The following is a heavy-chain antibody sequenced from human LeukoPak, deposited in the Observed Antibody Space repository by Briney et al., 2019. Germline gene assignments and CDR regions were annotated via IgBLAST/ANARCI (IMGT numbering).Heavy chain of an antibody. Sequence: ASVKVSCKASGYTFTGYYMHWVRQAPGQGLEWMGWINPNSGGTNYAQKFQGRVTMTRDTSISTAYMELSRLRSDGTAVYYCARGDMIVVVSDFDYWGQGTLVTVSS. CDR3: ARGDMIVVVSDFDY. J-gene: IGHJ4*02. CDR2: INPNSGGT. V-gene: IGHV1-2*02. D-gene: IGHD3-22*01. CDR1: GYTFTGYY.